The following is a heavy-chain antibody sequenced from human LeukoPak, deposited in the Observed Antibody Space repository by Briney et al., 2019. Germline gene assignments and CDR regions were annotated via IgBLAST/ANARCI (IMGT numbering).Heavy chain of an antibody. CDR3: ARAPRSGSYT. CDR1: GFTFSSYT. Sequence: PGGSLRLSCAASGFTFSSYTMSWVRQAPGKGLEWFSTITTSDGNTYYADSVKGRFTVSRDNSKNTLYLQMNSLRAEDTAVYYCARAPRSGSYTWGQGTLVTVSS. V-gene: IGHV3-23*01. D-gene: IGHD1-26*01. J-gene: IGHJ4*02. CDR2: ITTSDGNT.